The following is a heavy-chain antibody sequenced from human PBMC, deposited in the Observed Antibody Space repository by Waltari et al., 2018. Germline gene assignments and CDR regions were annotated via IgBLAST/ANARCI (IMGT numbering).Heavy chain of an antibody. D-gene: IGHD6-19*01. CDR1: TFSSYA. V-gene: IGHV3-23*01. Sequence: TFSSYAMSWVRQAPGKGLEWVSAISGSGGSTYYADSVKGRFTISRDNSKNTLYLQMNSLRAEDTAVYYCAKDGEQWLVGSYWYFDLWGRGTLVTVSS. CDR2: ISGSGGST. J-gene: IGHJ2*01. CDR3: AKDGEQWLVGSYWYFDL.